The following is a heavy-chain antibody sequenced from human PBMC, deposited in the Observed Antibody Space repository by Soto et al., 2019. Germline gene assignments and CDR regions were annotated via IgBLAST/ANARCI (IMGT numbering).Heavy chain of an antibody. CDR3: AKDLIYGYNSGRPFDS. CDR2: ISGSGSNT. J-gene: IGHJ4*02. CDR1: GFTFSNHA. Sequence: PGGSLRLSCAASGFTFSNHAMTWVRQAPGKGLEWVSSISGSGSNTYYADSVKGRFTISRDNSKNTLCLQTNSLRAEATAVYYCAKDLIYGYNSGRPFDSWGQGTLVTVSS. V-gene: IGHV3-23*01. D-gene: IGHD6-19*01.